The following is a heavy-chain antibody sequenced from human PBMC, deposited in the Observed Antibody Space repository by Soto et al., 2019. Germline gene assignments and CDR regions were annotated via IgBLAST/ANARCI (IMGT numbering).Heavy chain of an antibody. V-gene: IGHV3-30-3*01. CDR2: ISYDGDNK. D-gene: IGHD3-10*01. CDR3: ARVPDKSGSKEGDFDY. J-gene: IGHJ4*02. Sequence: QVPLVESGGGVVQPGTSLRLSCTASGFNLVNYAMHWVRQAPGKGLEWVAVISYDGDNKYYADSVKGRFTVSRDNSKNTLYRQRNSLRVEDTARYYCARVPDKSGSKEGDFDYWGQGTLVAVSS. CDR1: GFNLVNYA.